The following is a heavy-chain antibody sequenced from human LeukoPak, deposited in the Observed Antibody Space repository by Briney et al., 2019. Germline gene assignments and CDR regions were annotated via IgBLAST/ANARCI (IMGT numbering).Heavy chain of an antibody. CDR1: GGSVSSGSYY. D-gene: IGHD5-18*01. V-gene: IGHV4-61*01. J-gene: IGHJ3*02. Sequence: SETLSLTCTVSGGSVSSGSYYWSWIRQPPGKGLEWIGYIYYSGSTNYNPSLKSRVTISVDTSKNQFSLKLSSVTAADTAVYYCARGNPDTAMVDSFDIWGQGTMVTVSS. CDR3: ARGNPDTAMVDSFDI. CDR2: IYYSGST.